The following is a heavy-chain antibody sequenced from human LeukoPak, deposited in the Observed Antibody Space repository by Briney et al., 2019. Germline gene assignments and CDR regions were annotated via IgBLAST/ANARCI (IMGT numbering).Heavy chain of an antibody. Sequence: PSETLSLTCTVSGGSLSSYYWSWIRQPPGKGLEWIGYIYYSGSTNYNPSLKSRVTISVDTSKNQFSLKLSSVTAADTAVYYCAREVATGLDYWGQGTLVTVSS. CDR2: IYYSGST. CDR1: GGSLSSYY. CDR3: AREVATGLDY. D-gene: IGHD5-12*01. J-gene: IGHJ4*02. V-gene: IGHV4-59*01.